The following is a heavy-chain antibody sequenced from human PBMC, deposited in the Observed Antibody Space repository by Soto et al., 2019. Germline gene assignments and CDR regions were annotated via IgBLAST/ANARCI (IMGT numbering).Heavy chain of an antibody. CDR3: ASSSSWYVEYFQH. CDR1: GYSFTSYW. J-gene: IGHJ1*01. Sequence: PGESLKISCKGPGYSFTSYWIGWVRQMPGKGLEWMGIIYPGDSDTRYSPSFQGQVTISADKSISTAYLQWSSLKASDTAMYYCASSSSWYVEYFQHWGQGTLVTVSS. V-gene: IGHV5-51*01. CDR2: IYPGDSDT. D-gene: IGHD6-13*01.